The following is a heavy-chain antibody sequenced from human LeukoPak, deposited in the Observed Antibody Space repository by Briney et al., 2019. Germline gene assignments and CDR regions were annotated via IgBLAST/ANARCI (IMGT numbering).Heavy chain of an antibody. CDR3: ARHPGGSAFDI. CDR2: IHHSGRT. CDR1: GGSISSGDYY. Sequence: SETLSLTCSVSGGSISSGDYYWGWIRQSLGKGLEWIGSIHHSGRTYYYPSLKSRVTMSVDTSSKQFSLRLNSVTAADTAVYYCARHPGGSAFDIWGQGTMVTASS. V-gene: IGHV4-39*01. D-gene: IGHD3-10*01. J-gene: IGHJ3*02.